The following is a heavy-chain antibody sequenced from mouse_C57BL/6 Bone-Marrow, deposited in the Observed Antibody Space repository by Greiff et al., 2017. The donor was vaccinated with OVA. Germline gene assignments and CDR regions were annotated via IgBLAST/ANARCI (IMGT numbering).Heavy chain of an antibody. CDR3: ARHEDGYYASYFDY. CDR1: GYAFSSSW. CDR2: IYPGDGDT. J-gene: IGHJ2*01. Sequence: VMLVESGPELVKPGASVKISCKASGYAFSSSWMNRVKQRPGKGLEWIGRIYPGDGDTNYNGKFKGKATLTADKSSSTAYMQLSSLTSEDSAVYFCARHEDGYYASYFDYWGQGTTLTVSS. D-gene: IGHD2-3*01. V-gene: IGHV1-82*01.